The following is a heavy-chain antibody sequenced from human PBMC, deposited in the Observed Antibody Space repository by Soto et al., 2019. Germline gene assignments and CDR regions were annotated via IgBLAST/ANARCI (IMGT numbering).Heavy chain of an antibody. J-gene: IGHJ6*02. CDR2: VYSTGGT. CDR3: VRQGIGNLHGLVDV. D-gene: IGHD1-1*01. V-gene: IGHV4-59*08. Sequence: QVQLQQSGPGLVKPSETLSLTCSVSSGPGSSHNWGWIRQPPGRGLEWIGYVYSTGGTSYNPSLKSRGTISADTSTNHISLTLTSVTAADTAVYYCVRQGIGNLHGLVDVWGQGTTVRVSS. CDR1: SGPGSSHN.